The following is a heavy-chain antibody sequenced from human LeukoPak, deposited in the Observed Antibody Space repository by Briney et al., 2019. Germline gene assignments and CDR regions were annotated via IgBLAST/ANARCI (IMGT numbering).Heavy chain of an antibody. D-gene: IGHD6-6*01. CDR1: GGSISSGSYY. CDR2: IYTSGST. V-gene: IGHV4-61*02. CDR3: AREYSSSSIYYYYYMDV. Sequence: SETLSLTCTVSGGSISSGSYYWSWIRQPAGKGLEWIWRIYTSGSTNYNPSLKSRVTISVDTSKNQFSLKLSSVTAAHTAVYYYAREYSSSSIYYYYYMDVWGKGTTVTVSS. J-gene: IGHJ6*03.